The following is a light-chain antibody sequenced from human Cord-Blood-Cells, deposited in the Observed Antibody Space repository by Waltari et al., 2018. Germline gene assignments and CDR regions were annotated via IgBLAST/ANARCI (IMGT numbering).Light chain of an antibody. CDR3: SSYAGSNNLV. CDR2: EVS. J-gene: IGLJ3*02. Sequence: QSALTPPPSASGSPGPSVTISCTGTSSDVCGYNYVSWYQQHPGKAPKLMIYEVSKRPSGVPDRFSGSKSGNTASLTVSGLQAEDEADYYCSSYAGSNNLVFGGGTKLTVL. CDR1: SSDVCGYNY. V-gene: IGLV2-8*01.